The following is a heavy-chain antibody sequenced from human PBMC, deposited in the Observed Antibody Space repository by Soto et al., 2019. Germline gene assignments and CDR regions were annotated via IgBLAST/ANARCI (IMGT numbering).Heavy chain of an antibody. J-gene: IGHJ4*02. CDR2: IYYSGST. V-gene: IGHV4-39*01. CDR3: ARHGYFYYDSSGYYYFDY. D-gene: IGHD3-22*01. CDR1: GDSISSSSYY. Sequence: SEHLSITCTVYGDSISSSSYYWGWIRQPPGKGLEWIGSIYYSGSTYYNPSLKSRVTISVDTSKIQFSLKLSSVTAADTAVYYCARHGYFYYDSSGYYYFDYWGQGTLVTVS.